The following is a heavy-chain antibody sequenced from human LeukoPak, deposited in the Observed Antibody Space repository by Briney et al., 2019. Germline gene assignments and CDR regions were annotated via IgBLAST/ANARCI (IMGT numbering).Heavy chain of an antibody. Sequence: GGSLRLSSAASGFTFSSYSMNWVRQAPGKGLEWVSYISSSSSTIYYADPVKGRFTISRDNAKNSLYLQMNSLRAEDTAVYYCARGYSSSWYPPRFDPWGQGTLVTVSS. CDR1: GFTFSSYS. CDR2: ISSSSSTI. V-gene: IGHV3-48*04. J-gene: IGHJ5*02. D-gene: IGHD6-13*01. CDR3: ARGYSSSWYPPRFDP.